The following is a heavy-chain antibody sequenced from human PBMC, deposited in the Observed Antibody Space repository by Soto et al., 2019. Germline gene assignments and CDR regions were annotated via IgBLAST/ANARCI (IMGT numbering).Heavy chain of an antibody. D-gene: IGHD2-8*01. J-gene: IGHJ5*02. CDR2: IYHTGDT. CDR1: SYSIISGFF. V-gene: IGHV4-38-2*02. Sequence: SETLSLTCVVSSYSIISGFFLAWIRQPPGKGLEWVGSIYHTGDTHYNPSLRSQVSMSVDTSKNQFSLRLTSLTAADTAVYFCARDTNSLDLWGRGILVTVSS. CDR3: ARDTNSLDL.